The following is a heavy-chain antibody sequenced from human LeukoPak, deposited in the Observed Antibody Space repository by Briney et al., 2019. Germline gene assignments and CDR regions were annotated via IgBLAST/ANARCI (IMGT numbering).Heavy chain of an antibody. CDR2: ISGSGGST. CDR3: AKASIPGVEDY. Sequence: GGSLRLSCAASGSTFSSYAMSWVRPAPGKGLEWVSAISGSGGSTYYADSVKGRFTISRDNSKNTLYLQMNSLRAEDTAVYYCAKASIPGVEDYWGQGTLVTVSS. V-gene: IGHV3-23*01. J-gene: IGHJ4*02. CDR1: GSTFSSYA. D-gene: IGHD3-10*01.